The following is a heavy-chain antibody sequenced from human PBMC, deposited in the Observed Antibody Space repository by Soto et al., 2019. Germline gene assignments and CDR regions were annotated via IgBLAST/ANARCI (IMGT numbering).Heavy chain of an antibody. V-gene: IGHV3-30*18. CDR1: GFTFSNYG. CDR2: ISSDGNGK. Sequence: QVQLVESGGGVVQPGRSLRLSCAASGFTFSNYGMNWVRQAPGKGLEWVAVISSDGNGKYYADSVKGRFSISRDNSKKTLFLEMSSVRAEDTASYYCGKVTWERLGWCDSWGQGTSVAVSS. CDR3: GKVTWERLGWCDS. D-gene: IGHD1-26*01. J-gene: IGHJ5*01.